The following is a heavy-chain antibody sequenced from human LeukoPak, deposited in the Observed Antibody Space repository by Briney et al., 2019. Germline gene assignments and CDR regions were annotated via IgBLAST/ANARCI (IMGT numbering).Heavy chain of an antibody. J-gene: IGHJ4*02. CDR3: ARDGRYCSSTSCYRDY. CDR1: GFTFSDYY. Sequence: PGGSLRLSCAASGFTFSDYYMSWIRQAPGKGLEWVSYISSSGSTIYYADSVKGRFTISRDNAKNSLYLQMNSLRAEDTAVYYCARDGRYCSSTSCYRDYWGQGTLVTVSS. D-gene: IGHD2-2*02. V-gene: IGHV3-11*04. CDR2: ISSSGSTI.